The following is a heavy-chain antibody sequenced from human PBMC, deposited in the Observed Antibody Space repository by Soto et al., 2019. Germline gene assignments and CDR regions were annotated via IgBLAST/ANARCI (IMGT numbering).Heavy chain of an antibody. CDR3: ARVFKQLGFQHGIDV. V-gene: IGHV1-2*02. D-gene: IGHD6-13*01. CDR1: GYTFTGYY. Sequence: ASVKVSCKASGYTFTGYYMHWVRQAPGQGLEWMGWINPNSGGTNYAQKFQGRVTMTRDTSISTAYMELSRLRSDDTAVYYCARVFKQLGFQHGIDVWGQGTTGTVSS. J-gene: IGHJ6*02. CDR2: INPNSGGT.